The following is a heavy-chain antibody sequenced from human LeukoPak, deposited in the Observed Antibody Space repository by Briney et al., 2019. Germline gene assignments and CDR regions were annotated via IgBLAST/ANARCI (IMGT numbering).Heavy chain of an antibody. CDR1: GGSISSYY. Sequence: SEPLSLTCSVSGGSISSYYWSWIRQPPGKGLEWIGYFYYSGSPNYVPSVKSRVTMSVDTSNNQLSLTLRSVTAADTAVYYCARAGGAVDYWGQGTLVTVSS. D-gene: IGHD3-10*01. V-gene: IGHV4-59*01. CDR3: ARAGGAVDY. CDR2: FYYSGSP. J-gene: IGHJ4*02.